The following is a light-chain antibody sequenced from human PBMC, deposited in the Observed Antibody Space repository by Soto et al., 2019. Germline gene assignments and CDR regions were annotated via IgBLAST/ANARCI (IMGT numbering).Light chain of an antibody. Sequence: DIQMTQSPSSLSASPGDRVTITCRAGQTISTHLSWYHQRPGKTPNLLIYGGYFLQSGVPSRFSGSGSGTEFTLTISSLQPEDFGTYFFQQSYNTPYTFGQGTKLEI. J-gene: IGKJ2*01. CDR3: QQSYNTPYT. CDR1: QTISTH. CDR2: GGY. V-gene: IGKV1-39*01.